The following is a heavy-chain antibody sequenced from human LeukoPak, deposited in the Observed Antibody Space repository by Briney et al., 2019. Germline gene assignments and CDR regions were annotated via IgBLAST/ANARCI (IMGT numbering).Heavy chain of an antibody. V-gene: IGHV1-69*13. CDR3: ASGYDSSGYYALNGAFDI. D-gene: IGHD3-22*01. CDR2: IIPIFGTA. J-gene: IGHJ3*02. Sequence: SVKVSCKASGGTFISYAISWVRQAPGQGLEWMGGIIPIFGTANYAQKFQGRVTITADESTSTAYMELSSLRSEDTAVYYCASGYDSSGYYALNGAFDIWGQGTMVTVSS. CDR1: GGTFISYA.